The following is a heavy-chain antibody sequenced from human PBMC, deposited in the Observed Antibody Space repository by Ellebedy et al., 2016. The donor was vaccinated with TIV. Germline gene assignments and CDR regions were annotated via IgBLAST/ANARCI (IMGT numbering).Heavy chain of an antibody. V-gene: IGHV4-34*01. CDR2: IDQSGIT. D-gene: IGHD2-21*02. CDR1: GGSFSGYI. CDR3: ARLGGNYCGGDCGL. J-gene: IGHJ4*02. Sequence: SETLSLXCAVYGGSFSGYIWSWIRQPPGTGLEWLGEIDQSGITRYKPSLRSRVTVSVDTSKNQFSLKLTSVTAADTAVYYCARLGGNYCGGDCGLWGQGTLVTVSS.